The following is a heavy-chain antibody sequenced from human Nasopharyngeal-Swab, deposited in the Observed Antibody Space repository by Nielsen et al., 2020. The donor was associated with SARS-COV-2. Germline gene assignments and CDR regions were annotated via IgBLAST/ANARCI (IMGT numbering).Heavy chain of an antibody. CDR1: GFTFSSYW. V-gene: IGHV3-74*01. Sequence: GESLKISCAASGFTFSSYWMHWVRQAPGKGLVWVSRINSDGSSTSYADSVKGRFTISRDNAKNTLYLQMNSLRAEDTAVYYCARDRTAVALDYWGQGTLVTVSS. J-gene: IGHJ4*02. D-gene: IGHD6-19*01. CDR3: ARDRTAVALDY. CDR2: INSDGSST.